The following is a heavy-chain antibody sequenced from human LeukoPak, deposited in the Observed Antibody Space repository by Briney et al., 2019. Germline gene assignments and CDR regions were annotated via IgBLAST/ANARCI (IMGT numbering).Heavy chain of an antibody. CDR1: VFTFSSYA. Sequence: GGSLRLACAASVFTFSSYAMCWVRQAPEKGLEWVSVIYSGGSTYYADSVKGRFTISRDNAKNSLSLQMNSLRAEDTAVYYCARETPDSSGWDWGQGTLVTVSS. J-gene: IGHJ4*02. V-gene: IGHV3-66*01. CDR2: IYSGGST. D-gene: IGHD6-19*01. CDR3: ARETPDSSGWD.